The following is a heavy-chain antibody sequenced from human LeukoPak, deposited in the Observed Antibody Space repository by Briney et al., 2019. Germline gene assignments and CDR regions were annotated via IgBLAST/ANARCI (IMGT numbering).Heavy chain of an antibody. CDR1: GFIVSSVY. J-gene: IGHJ4*02. V-gene: IGHV3-53*01. CDR3: ARGGRSSELV. D-gene: IGHD6-6*01. CDR2: IYSTGNT. Sequence: GGSLRLSCAASGFIVSSVYMSWVRQSPGKGLECVSIIYSTGNTYYADSVKGRFTISSDVSKNTVYLQMNSLRAEDTAVYYCARGGRSSELVWGQGTRVTVSS.